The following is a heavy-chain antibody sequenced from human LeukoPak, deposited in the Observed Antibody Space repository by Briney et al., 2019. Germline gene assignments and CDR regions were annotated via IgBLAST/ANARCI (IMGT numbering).Heavy chain of an antibody. CDR2: IYPSDSET. D-gene: IGHD1-26*01. CDR3: ARSVGATPLDY. V-gene: IGHV5-51*01. Sequence: GESLKISCKGSGYSFNSYWIVWVRQMRGKGLEWMGIIYPSDSETTYSPSFQGQVTISADKSISTAYLQWSSLTASDTAMYYCARSVGATPLDYWGQGTPVTVSS. CDR1: GYSFNSYW. J-gene: IGHJ4*02.